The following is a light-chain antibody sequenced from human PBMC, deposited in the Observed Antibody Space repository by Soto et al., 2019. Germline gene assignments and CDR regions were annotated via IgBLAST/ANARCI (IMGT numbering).Light chain of an antibody. Sequence: QSALTQPASVSGSPGQSITISCTGTSSDIGDYNSVSWYQQHPGKAPKLIIYEVSNRPSGISNRFSGSKSGNTASLTISGLQAEDEADYSCSSYTSSSTYVFGTGTKLTV. CDR1: SSDIGDYNS. CDR2: EVS. CDR3: SSYTSSSTYV. V-gene: IGLV2-14*01. J-gene: IGLJ1*01.